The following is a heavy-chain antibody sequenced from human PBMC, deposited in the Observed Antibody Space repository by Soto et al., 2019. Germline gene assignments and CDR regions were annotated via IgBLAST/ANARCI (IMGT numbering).Heavy chain of an antibody. CDR2: ISAYNVNT. V-gene: IGHV1-18*01. D-gene: IGHD1-7*01. Sequence: ASVKVSCKASGYTFTSYGISWVRQAPGQGLEWMGWISAYNVNTNYAQKLQGRVTMTTDTSTSTAYMELRSLRSDDTAVYYCAREGNNWNYEAPDYWGQGTLVTVSS. J-gene: IGHJ4*02. CDR1: GYTFTSYG. CDR3: AREGNNWNYEAPDY.